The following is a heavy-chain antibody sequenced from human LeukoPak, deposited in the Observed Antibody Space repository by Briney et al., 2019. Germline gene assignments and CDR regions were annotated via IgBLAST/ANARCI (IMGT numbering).Heavy chain of an antibody. J-gene: IGHJ4*02. CDR1: GGSISSYY. V-gene: IGHV4-59*08. CDR2: IYYSGST. CDR3: ARLDIVLLPAAMYYFDY. D-gene: IGHD2-2*01. Sequence: PSETLTLTCTVSGGSISSYYWSWIRQPPGKGLEWIGYIYYSGSTNYSPSLKSRVTISVDTSKNQFSLKLSSVTAADTAVYYCARLDIVLLPAAMYYFDYWGQGTLVTVSS.